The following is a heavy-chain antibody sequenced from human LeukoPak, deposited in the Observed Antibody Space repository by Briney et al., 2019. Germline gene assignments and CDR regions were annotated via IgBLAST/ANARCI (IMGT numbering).Heavy chain of an antibody. CDR3: ARATERYNWFDP. V-gene: IGHV1-2*02. J-gene: IGHJ5*02. Sequence: ASVKVSCKTSGYTFTGYYIHWVRQAPGQGLEWMGWINPNSGGTNHALKFQDRVTMNRDTSISTAYMELSRLRSDDTAVYYCARATERYNWFDPWGQGTLVTVSS. D-gene: IGHD4-17*01. CDR2: INPNSGGT. CDR1: GYTFTGYY.